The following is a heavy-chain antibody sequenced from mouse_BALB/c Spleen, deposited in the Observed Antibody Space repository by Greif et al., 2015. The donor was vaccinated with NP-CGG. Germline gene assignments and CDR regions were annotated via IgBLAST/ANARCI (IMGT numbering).Heavy chain of an antibody. CDR1: GYTFTSYW. V-gene: IGHV1-7*01. CDR3: ARRGGGI. J-gene: IGHJ2*01. CDR2: INPSTGYT. Sequence: QVQLQQSGAELAKPGASVKMSCKASGYTFTSYWMHWVKQRPGQGLEWIGYINPSTGYTEYNQKFKDKATLTADKSSSPAYMQLSSLTAEDSAGYYCARRGGGIWGQGTTLTVSS.